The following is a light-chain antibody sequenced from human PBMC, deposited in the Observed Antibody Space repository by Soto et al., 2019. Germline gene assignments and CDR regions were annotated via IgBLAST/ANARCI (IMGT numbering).Light chain of an antibody. Sequence: EIVLTQSPATLSSFPGDRVTLSCRASQYINTRLAWYQHRPGQAPRLLIYQTSIRAAGIPDRFSGSGSGTDFTLTISRLEPEDFAVYHCQQYGSLPYTFGQGTKVDIK. J-gene: IGKJ2*01. CDR2: QTS. V-gene: IGKV3-20*01. CDR3: QQYGSLPYT. CDR1: QYINTR.